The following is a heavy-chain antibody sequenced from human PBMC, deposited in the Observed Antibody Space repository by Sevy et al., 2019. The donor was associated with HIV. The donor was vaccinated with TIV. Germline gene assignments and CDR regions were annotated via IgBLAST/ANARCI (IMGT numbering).Heavy chain of an antibody. CDR2: ISSSGSTI. V-gene: IGHV3-11*01. D-gene: IGHD2-2*02. Sequence: GGSLRLSCAASGFTFSDYYMSWIRQAPGKGLEWVSYISSSGSTIYYADSVKGRFTIPRDNAKNSLYLQMNSLRAEDTAVYYCARDRADCSSTSCYNSREPYYYGMDVWGQGTTVTVSS. J-gene: IGHJ6*02. CDR1: GFTFSDYY. CDR3: ARDRADCSSTSCYNSREPYYYGMDV.